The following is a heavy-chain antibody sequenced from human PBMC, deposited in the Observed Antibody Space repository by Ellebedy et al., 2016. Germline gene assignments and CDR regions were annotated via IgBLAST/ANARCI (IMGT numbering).Heavy chain of an antibody. Sequence: SVKVSXXASGYTFTSYDINWVRQATGQGLEWMGRIIPILGIANYAQKFQGRVTITADESTSTAYMELSSLRSEDTAVYYCATQGDTMVRGVFDYWGQGTLVTVSS. J-gene: IGHJ4*02. CDR2: IIPILGIA. V-gene: IGHV1-69*04. CDR3: ATQGDTMVRGVFDY. CDR1: GYTFTSYD. D-gene: IGHD3-10*01.